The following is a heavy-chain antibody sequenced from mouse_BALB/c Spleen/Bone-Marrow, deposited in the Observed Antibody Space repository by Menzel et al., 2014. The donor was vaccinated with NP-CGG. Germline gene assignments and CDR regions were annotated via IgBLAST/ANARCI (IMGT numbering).Heavy chain of an antibody. CDR3: TRSYGSSYEYYFDY. D-gene: IGHD1-1*01. CDR2: IYPSDSYT. CDR1: GYTFTSYW. J-gene: IGHJ2*01. Sequence: QVQLQQSGAELVRPGASVKLSCKASGYTFTSYWIHWMKQRPGQGLEWIGNIYPSDSYTNYNQKFKDRATLTVDKSSSTAYMQLSSPTSEDSAVYYCTRSYGSSYEYYFDYWGQGTTLTVSS. V-gene: IGHV1-69*02.